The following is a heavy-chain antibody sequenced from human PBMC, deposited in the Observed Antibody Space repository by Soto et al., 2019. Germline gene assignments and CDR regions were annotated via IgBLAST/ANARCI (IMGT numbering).Heavy chain of an antibody. CDR3: AREGGYCSGASCYRPPDY. CDR2: TGNKPDTYIT. Sequence: EVQLVESGGGLVQPGRSLRLSCAASGFIFSDHYMDWVRQAPGKGLEWVGRTGNKPDTYITHYAASVRGRFTISRDDSKNSLYLQMDSLKTEDTAVYYCAREGGYCSGASCYRPPDYWGQGTLVTVSS. CDR1: GFIFSDHY. D-gene: IGHD2-15*01. V-gene: IGHV3-72*01. J-gene: IGHJ4*02.